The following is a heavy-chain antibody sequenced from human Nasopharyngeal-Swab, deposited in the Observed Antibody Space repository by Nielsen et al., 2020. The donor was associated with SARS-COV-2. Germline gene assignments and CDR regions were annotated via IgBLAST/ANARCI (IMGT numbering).Heavy chain of an antibody. CDR2: IYYSGST. D-gene: IGHD6-6*01. Sequence: SETLSLTCTVSGGSISSSSYYWGWIRQPLGKGLEWIGSIYYSGSTYYNPSLKSRVTISVDTSKNQFSLKLSSVTAADTAVYYCARRGGYSSSLVNWFDPWGQGTLVTVSS. CDR1: GGSISSSSYY. CDR3: ARRGGYSSSLVNWFDP. J-gene: IGHJ5*02. V-gene: IGHV4-39*01.